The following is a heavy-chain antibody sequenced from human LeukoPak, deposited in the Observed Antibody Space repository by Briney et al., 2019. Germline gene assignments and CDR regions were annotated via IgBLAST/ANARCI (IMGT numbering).Heavy chain of an antibody. CDR1: GFIFSNAW. CDR2: IRSKSDGGTT. Sequence: PGGSLRLSCAASGFIFSNAWMSWVRQAPGKGLEWVGRIRSKSDGGTTAYAAPLEGRFSISRDDSKSTLYLQMNSLKTEDTAKYYCVTDRMGDGPQFDHWGQGTLVTVSS. V-gene: IGHV3-15*01. D-gene: IGHD5-24*01. J-gene: IGHJ4*02. CDR3: VTDRMGDGPQFDH.